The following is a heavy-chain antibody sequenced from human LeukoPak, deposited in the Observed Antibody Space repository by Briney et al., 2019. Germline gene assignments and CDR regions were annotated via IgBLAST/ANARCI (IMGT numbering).Heavy chain of an antibody. CDR3: AGTYCGGDCYYYYYYGMDV. D-gene: IGHD2-21*02. J-gene: IGHJ6*02. V-gene: IGHV3-33*01. Sequence: GGSLRLSCAASGFTFSSYGMHWVRQAPGPGLEWVAVIWFDGSNKYYADSVKGRFTISRDNSKNTLYLQMNSLRAEDTAVYYCAGTYCGGDCYYYYYYGMDVWGQGTTVTVSS. CDR2: IWFDGSNK. CDR1: GFTFSSYG.